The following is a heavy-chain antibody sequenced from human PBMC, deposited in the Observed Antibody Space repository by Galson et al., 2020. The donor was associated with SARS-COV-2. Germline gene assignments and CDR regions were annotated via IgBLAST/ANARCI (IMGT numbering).Heavy chain of an antibody. V-gene: IGHV3-30*04. CDR2: ISYDGTTK. CDR1: GFALRTSA. J-gene: IGHJ4*02. CDR3: ARETDDQTSSWYDY. D-gene: IGHD6-13*01. Sequence: GGSLRLSCEAPGFALRTSAMTWVRQAPGKGLEWVAIISYDGTTKYNSDSVKGRFTISRDISKNTLYLQMKSLRTEDTAVYYCARETDDQTSSWYDYWGKGARVSVSS.